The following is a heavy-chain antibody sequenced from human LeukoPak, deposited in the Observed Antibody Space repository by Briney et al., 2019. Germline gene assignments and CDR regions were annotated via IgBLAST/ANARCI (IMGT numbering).Heavy chain of an antibody. J-gene: IGHJ4*02. Sequence: SETLSLTCTVSGGSISSGSYYWSWIRQPAGKGLEWIGHIYTSGSTNYNPSLKSRVTISVDTSKNQFSLKLSSVTAADTAVYYCAGEKYYDFWSGSFDYWGQGTLVTVSS. V-gene: IGHV4-61*09. CDR2: IYTSGST. D-gene: IGHD3-3*01. CDR1: GGSISSGSYY. CDR3: AGEKYYDFWSGSFDY.